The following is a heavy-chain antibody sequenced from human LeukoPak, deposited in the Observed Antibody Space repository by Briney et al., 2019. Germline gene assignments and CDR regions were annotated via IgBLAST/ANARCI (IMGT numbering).Heavy chain of an antibody. Sequence: PSETLSLTCTVSGGSISSYYWSWIRQPPGKGLECIGYIYYSGSTNYNPSLKSRVTISVDTSKNQFSLKLSSVTAADTAVYYCARGPDFWSGYPYYFDYWGQGTLVTASS. J-gene: IGHJ4*02. D-gene: IGHD3-3*01. CDR1: GGSISSYY. CDR2: IYYSGST. V-gene: IGHV4-59*01. CDR3: ARGPDFWSGYPYYFDY.